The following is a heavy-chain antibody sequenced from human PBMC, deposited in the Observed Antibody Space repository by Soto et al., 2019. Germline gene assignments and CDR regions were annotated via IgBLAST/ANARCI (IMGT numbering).Heavy chain of an antibody. J-gene: IGHJ4*02. D-gene: IGHD4-17*01. Sequence: EVQLVESGGGLVKPGGSLRLSCAASGFTFSSYSMNWVRQAPGKGLEWVSSISSSSSYIYYADSVKGRFTISRDNAKNSLYLQMNSLRAEDTAVYYCARSSRFHYGDYVFFDYWGQGTLVTVSS. CDR1: GFTFSSYS. V-gene: IGHV3-21*01. CDR3: ARSSRFHYGDYVFFDY. CDR2: ISSSSSYI.